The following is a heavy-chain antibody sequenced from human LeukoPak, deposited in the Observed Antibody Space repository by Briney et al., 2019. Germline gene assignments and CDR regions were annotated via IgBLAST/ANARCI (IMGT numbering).Heavy chain of an antibody. CDR1: GGSISRGGYC. D-gene: IGHD5-12*01. V-gene: IGHV4-31*03. CDR2: IYYSGST. CDR3: ARGGYDLSFDY. J-gene: IGHJ4*02. Sequence: PSETLSLTCTVSGGSISRGGYCWSWIRQHPGKGLEWIGHIYYSGSTYYKLSLKSRVTISVDTSKNQFSLKMSSVTAADTAVYYCARGGYDLSFDYWGQGTLVNVSS.